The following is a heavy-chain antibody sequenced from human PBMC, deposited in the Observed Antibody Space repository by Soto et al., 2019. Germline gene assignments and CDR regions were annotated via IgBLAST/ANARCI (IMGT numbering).Heavy chain of an antibody. CDR2: INPSGGST. CDR1: GYTFTSYY. J-gene: IGHJ5*02. D-gene: IGHD2-21*02. V-gene: IGHV1-46*01. Sequence: ASVKVSCKASGYTFTSYYMHWVRQAPGQELEWMGIINPSGGSTSYAQKFQGRVTMTRDTSTSTVYMELSSLRSEDTAVYYCARDDQRRRVIQLWLAYCGGDCYSLDPWGQGTLVTVSS. CDR3: ARDDQRRRVIQLWLAYCGGDCYSLDP.